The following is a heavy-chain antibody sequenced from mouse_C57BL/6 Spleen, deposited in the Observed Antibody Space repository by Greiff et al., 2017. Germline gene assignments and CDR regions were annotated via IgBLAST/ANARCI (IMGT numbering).Heavy chain of an antibody. CDR2: INPNNGGT. D-gene: IGHD3-1*01. CDR3: ARRFLGFFDY. CDR1: GYTFTDYY. Sequence: EVKLQPSGPELVKPGASVKISCKASGYTFTDYYMNWVKQSHGKSLEWIGDINPNNGGTSYNQKFKGKATLTVDKSSSTAYMELRSLTSEDSAVYYCARRFLGFFDYWGQGTTLTVSS. J-gene: IGHJ2*01. V-gene: IGHV1-26*01.